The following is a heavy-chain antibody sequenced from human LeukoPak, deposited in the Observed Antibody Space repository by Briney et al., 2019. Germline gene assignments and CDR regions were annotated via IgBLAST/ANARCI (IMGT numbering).Heavy chain of an antibody. CDR3: ATLLQGLQQLEHFDY. CDR1: GYTLTELS. CDR2: FDPEDGET. V-gene: IGHV1-24*01. D-gene: IGHD6-13*01. Sequence: ASVRVSCKVSGYTLTELSMHWVRQAPGKGLEWMGGFDPEDGETIYAQKFQGRVTMTEDTSTDTAYMELSSLRSEDTAVYYCATLLQGLQQLEHFDYWGQGTLVTVSS. J-gene: IGHJ4*02.